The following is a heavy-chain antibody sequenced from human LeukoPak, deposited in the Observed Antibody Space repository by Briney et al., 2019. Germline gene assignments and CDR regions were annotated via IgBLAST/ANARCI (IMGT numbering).Heavy chain of an antibody. V-gene: IGHV4-4*07. CDR3: ARDRSSSSGSDY. CDR1: GGSISSYY. CDR2: IYTSGST. Sequence: SETLSLTCTVSGGSISSYYWRWIRQPAGEGLEWIGRIYTSGSTNYNPSLKSRVTMSVDTSKNQFSLKLSSVTAADTAVYYCARDRSSSSGSDYWGQGTLVTVSS. J-gene: IGHJ4*02. D-gene: IGHD6-6*01.